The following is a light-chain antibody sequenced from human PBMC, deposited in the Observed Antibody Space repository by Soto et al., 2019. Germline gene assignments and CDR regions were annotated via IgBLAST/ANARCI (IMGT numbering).Light chain of an antibody. CDR3: QQYTNWTPLT. V-gene: IGKV3D-15*01. CDR1: QSVSTN. J-gene: IGKJ5*01. CDR2: ATS. Sequence: EIVRKLYPATLSETPGERATLSCRASQSVSTNLAWYQQKPGQAPRLLIYATSARATGIPARFSGSGSGTEFTLTISNLQSEDFAVHYCQQYTNWTPLTFAQGTRLEIK.